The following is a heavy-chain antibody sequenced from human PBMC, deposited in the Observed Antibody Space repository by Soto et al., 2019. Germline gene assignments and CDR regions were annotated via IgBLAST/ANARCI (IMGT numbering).Heavy chain of an antibody. J-gene: IGHJ4*02. Sequence: SQTLSLTCALSGDRVSSNNAAWNWIRQSPSRGLEWLGRTYYRSKWYNDYALSVKSRITINSDTSKNQCSLQLSSVTPVDTAVYYCARVVDGYNSNWGQGTLVTVSS. CDR3: ARVVDGYNSN. CDR1: GDRVSSNNAA. CDR2: TYYRSKWYN. D-gene: IGHD1-1*01. V-gene: IGHV6-1*01.